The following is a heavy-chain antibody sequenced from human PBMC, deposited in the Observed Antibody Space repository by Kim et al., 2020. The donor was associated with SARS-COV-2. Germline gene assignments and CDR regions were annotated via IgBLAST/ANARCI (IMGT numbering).Heavy chain of an antibody. Sequence: SETLSLTCTVSGDSISTSCDYWGWIRQPPGKGLEWIGSVYSSGSTYYNPSLKSRVTVSVDTSKSQFSLRLTSVTATDTAVYYCARCRRSGLYYIDFWGQGTQVTVSS. J-gene: IGHJ4*02. D-gene: IGHD6-19*01. CDR3: ARCRRSGLYYIDF. CDR1: GDSISTSCDY. V-gene: IGHV4-39*01. CDR2: VYSSGST.